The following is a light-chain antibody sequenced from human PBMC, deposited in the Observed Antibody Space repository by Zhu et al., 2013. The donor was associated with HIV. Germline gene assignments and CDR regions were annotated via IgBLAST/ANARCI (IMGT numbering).Light chain of an antibody. V-gene: IGKV3-15*01. CDR1: QSVSSN. CDR2: GAS. J-gene: IGKJ1*01. CDR3: QQYYSDSGWT. Sequence: EIVLTQSPATLSLSPGERATLSCRASQSVSSNLAWYQQKPGQAPRLLIYGASTRATGIPARFSGSGSGTEFTLTISSLQPDDFATYHCQQYYSDSGWTFGQGTKVEIK.